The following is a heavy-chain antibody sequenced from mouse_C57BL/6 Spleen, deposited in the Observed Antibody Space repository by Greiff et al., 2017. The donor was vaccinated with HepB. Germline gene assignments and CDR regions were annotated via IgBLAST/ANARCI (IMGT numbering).Heavy chain of an antibody. Sequence: QVQLQQSGPELVKPGASVKLSCKASGYSFTSYDINWVKQRPGQGLEWIGWIYPRDGSTKYNEKFKGKATLTVDTSSSTAYLELHSLTSEDFAVYFCARGSTTVVAFYWYFDVWGTGTTVTVSS. CDR2: IYPRDGST. D-gene: IGHD1-1*01. V-gene: IGHV1-85*01. CDR3: ARGSTTVVAFYWYFDV. J-gene: IGHJ1*03. CDR1: GYSFTSYD.